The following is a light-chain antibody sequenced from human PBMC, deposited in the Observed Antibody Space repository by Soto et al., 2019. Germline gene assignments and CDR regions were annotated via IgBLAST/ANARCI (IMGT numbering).Light chain of an antibody. CDR1: SSDGGGYNY. CDR3: SSYAGSNNYVV. V-gene: IGLV2-8*01. J-gene: IGLJ2*01. CDR2: EVI. Sequence: QSALTQPPSASGSPGQSVTISCTGTSSDGGGYNYVSWYQQHPGKAPKLMIYEVIKRPSGVPDRFSGSKSGNTASLTVSGLQAEDEADYYCSSYAGSNNYVVFGGGTKLTVL.